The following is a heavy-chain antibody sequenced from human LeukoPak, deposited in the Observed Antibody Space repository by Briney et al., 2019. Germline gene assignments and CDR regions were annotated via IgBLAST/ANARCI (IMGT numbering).Heavy chain of an antibody. D-gene: IGHD3-22*01. J-gene: IGHJ6*02. CDR2: ISYDGSNK. V-gene: IGHV3-30-3*01. Sequence: GGSLRLSCAASGFTFSSYAMHCVRQAPGKGLEWVAVISYDGSNKYYADSVKGRFTISRDNSKNTLYLQMNSLRAEDTAVYYCARDLRPRITMIVVVPGYYYGMDVWGQGTTVTVSS. CDR1: GFTFSSYA. CDR3: ARDLRPRITMIVVVPGYYYGMDV.